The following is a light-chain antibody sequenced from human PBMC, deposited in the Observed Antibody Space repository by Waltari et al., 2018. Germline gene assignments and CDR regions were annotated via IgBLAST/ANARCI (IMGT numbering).Light chain of an antibody. J-gene: IGKJ4*01. Sequence: DIQMTQSPSSLSASVGDRVTITCRASQSIISYLNRYQQKPGKAPKLLIYAASSLQSGVPSRFSGSGSGTDFTLTISSLQPEDFATYYCQQSYSTLTFGGGTKVEIK. CDR3: QQSYSTLT. CDR2: AAS. CDR1: QSIISY. V-gene: IGKV1-39*01.